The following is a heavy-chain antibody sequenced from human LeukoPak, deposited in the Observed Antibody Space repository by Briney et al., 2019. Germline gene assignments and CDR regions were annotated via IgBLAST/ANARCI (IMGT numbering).Heavy chain of an antibody. CDR2: MNPNSGNT. J-gene: IGHJ4*02. Sequence: ASVKVSCKASGYTFTSYDINWVRQATGQGLEWMGWMNPNSGNTGYAQKFQGRVTMTRNTSISTAYMELSSLRSEDTVVYYCARGIVHYDILTGYYTFSLLFDYWGQGTLVTVSS. D-gene: IGHD3-9*01. CDR3: ARGIVHYDILTGYYTFSLLFDY. V-gene: IGHV1-8*01. CDR1: GYTFTSYD.